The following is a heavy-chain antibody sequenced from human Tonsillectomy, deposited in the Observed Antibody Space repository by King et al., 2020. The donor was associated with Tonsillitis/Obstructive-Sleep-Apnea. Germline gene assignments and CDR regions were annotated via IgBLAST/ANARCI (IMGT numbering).Heavy chain of an antibody. J-gene: IGHJ4*02. CDR3: AREDPTGKIDY. Sequence: VQLVESGGGLVQPGRSLRLSCAASGFTFSSYWMHWVRQAPGKGLVWVSRINSDGSSTNYADSVKGRFTISRDNAKNTLYLQMNSLRAEDTAVYYCAREDPTGKIDYWDQGTLVTVSS. V-gene: IGHV3-74*01. D-gene: IGHD1-1*01. CDR2: INSDGSST. CDR1: GFTFSSYW.